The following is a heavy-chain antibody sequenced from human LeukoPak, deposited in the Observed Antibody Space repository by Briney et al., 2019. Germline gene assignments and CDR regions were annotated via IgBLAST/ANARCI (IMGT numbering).Heavy chain of an antibody. CDR3: ARVPYSHDSSHPLHN. CDR2: ISSSGST. Sequence: SETLSLTCTISGGSISSGECYCSWIRQPAGKGLEWIGRISSSGSTNYNPSLKSRVTISVDTSKNQFSLKLSSLTSADTALYFSARVPYSHDSSHPLHNCGQGPMVTVP. V-gene: IGHV4-61*02. CDR1: GGSISSGECY. J-gene: IGHJ3*02. D-gene: IGHD3-22*01.